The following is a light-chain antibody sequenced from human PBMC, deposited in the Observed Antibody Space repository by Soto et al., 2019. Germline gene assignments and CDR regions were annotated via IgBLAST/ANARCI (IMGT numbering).Light chain of an antibody. CDR1: SSNIGSNY. V-gene: IGLV1-47*01. J-gene: IGLJ2*01. CDR3: AAWDDSLSAVV. Sequence: PGQRVTISCSGSSSNIGSNYVYWYQQLPGTAPKLLIYRNNQRPSGVPDRFSGSKSGTSASLAISGLRSEDEADYYCAAWDDSLSAVVFGGGTQLTVL. CDR2: RNN.